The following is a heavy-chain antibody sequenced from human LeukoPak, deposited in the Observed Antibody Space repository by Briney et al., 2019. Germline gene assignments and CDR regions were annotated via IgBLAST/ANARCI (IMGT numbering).Heavy chain of an antibody. Sequence: ESGPTLVNPTQTLTLTCTFSGFSLSTSGMCVSWIRQPPGKALEWLARIDWDDDKYYSTSLKTRLTISKDTSKNQVVLTMTNMDPVDTATYYCARSPTCTWELRFDYWGQGTLVTVSS. D-gene: IGHD1-26*01. CDR1: GFSLSTSGMC. CDR3: ARSPTCTWELRFDY. CDR2: IDWDDDK. V-gene: IGHV2-70*11. J-gene: IGHJ4*02.